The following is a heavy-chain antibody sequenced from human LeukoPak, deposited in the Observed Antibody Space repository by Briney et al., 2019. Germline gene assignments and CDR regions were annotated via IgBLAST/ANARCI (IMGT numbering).Heavy chain of an antibody. CDR2: IIPNLGMA. D-gene: IGHD2-2*01. CDR3: ARDLVCTMNCKDS. J-gene: IGHJ4*02. Sequence: ASVKVSCKASGGTFSNDAISWVRQAPGQGLEWMGRIIPNLGMALYAQKFKGRVTITAGKSPSTAYMELSSLTSEDTAVYFCARDLVCTMNCKDSWGQGTLVTVS. V-gene: IGHV1-69*04. CDR1: GGTFSNDA.